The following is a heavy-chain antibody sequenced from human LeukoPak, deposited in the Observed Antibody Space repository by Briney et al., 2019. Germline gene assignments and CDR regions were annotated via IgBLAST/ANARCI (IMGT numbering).Heavy chain of an antibody. CDR2: ISGSGGST. Sequence: GGSLRLSCAASGFTFSSYAMSWVRQAPGKGLEWVSAISGSGGSTYYADSVKGRFTISRDNSKNTLYLQMSSLRAEDTAVYYCAKDTGSSGYYPPYYFDYWGQGTLVTVSS. CDR3: AKDTGSSGYYPPYYFDY. V-gene: IGHV3-23*01. CDR1: GFTFSSYA. J-gene: IGHJ4*02. D-gene: IGHD3-22*01.